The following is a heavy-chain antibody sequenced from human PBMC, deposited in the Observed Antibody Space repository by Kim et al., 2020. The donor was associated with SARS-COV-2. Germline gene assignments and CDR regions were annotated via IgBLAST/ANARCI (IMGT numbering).Heavy chain of an antibody. CDR1: GGTFSSYA. Sequence: SVKVSCKASGGTFSSYAISWVRQAPGQGLEWMGGIIPIFGTANYAQKFQGRVTITADESTSTAYMELSSLRSEDTTVYYCARGGGYDFGVWFDYWGQGTLVTVSS. D-gene: IGHD5-12*01. CDR2: IIPIFGTA. CDR3: ARGGGYDFGVWFDY. V-gene: IGHV1-69*13. J-gene: IGHJ4*02.